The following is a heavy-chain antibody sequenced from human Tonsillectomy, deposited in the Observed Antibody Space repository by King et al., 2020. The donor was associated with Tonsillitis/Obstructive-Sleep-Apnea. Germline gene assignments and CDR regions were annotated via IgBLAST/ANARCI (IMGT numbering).Heavy chain of an antibody. CDR1: GGSISSYY. J-gene: IGHJ6*03. CDR3: ARPPRYSSSYFYYYYMDV. CDR2: IYYSGST. D-gene: IGHD6-6*01. Sequence: QLQESGPGLVKPSETLSLTCTVSGGSISSYYWSWIRQPPGKGLEWIGYIYYSGSTNYNPSLKSRVTISVDTSKNQFSLKLSSVTVADTAVYYCARPPRYSSSYFYYYYMDVWGKGTTVTVSS. V-gene: IGHV4-59*01.